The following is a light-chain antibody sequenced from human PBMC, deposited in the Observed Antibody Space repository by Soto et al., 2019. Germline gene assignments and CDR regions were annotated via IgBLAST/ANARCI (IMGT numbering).Light chain of an antibody. Sequence: EIVLTQSPATLSLSPGERATLSCGASRSVSSYLAWYQQKPGQAPRLLIYDASYRATGIPARFSGSGSGTXXXXXXXSXXXXDXAVXYCQXRSDWPPRLTFGGGTKVEIK. J-gene: IGKJ4*01. CDR1: RSVSSY. CDR2: DAS. V-gene: IGKV3-11*01. CDR3: QXRSDWPPRLT.